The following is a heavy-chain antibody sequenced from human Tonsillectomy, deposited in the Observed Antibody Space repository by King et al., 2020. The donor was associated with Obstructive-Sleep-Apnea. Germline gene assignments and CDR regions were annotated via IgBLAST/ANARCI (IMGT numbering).Heavy chain of an antibody. CDR3: ATYYGSGSYYSPNWFDP. V-gene: IGHV4-34*01. D-gene: IGHD3-10*01. CDR1: GGSFSGYY. J-gene: IGHJ5*02. CDR2: INHSGST. Sequence: VQLQQWGAGLLKPSETLSLTCAVYGGSFSGYYWSWIRQPPGKGLEWIGEINHSGSTNYNPSLKSRVTISVGTSKNQFSLKLSSVTAADTAVYYCATYYGSGSYYSPNWFDPWGQGTLVTVSS.